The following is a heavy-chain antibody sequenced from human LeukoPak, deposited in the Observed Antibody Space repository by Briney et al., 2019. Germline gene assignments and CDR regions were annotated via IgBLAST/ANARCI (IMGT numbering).Heavy chain of an antibody. Sequence: GGSLRLSCAASGFTFSDHYMDWVRQAPGKGLEWVGRTRNKAKSYTTEYAASVKGRFTISRDDSKNSLYLQMNSLKTEDTAVYSCARGSDTRGYYYPNYWGQGTLVTVSS. CDR1: GFTFSDHY. CDR3: ARGSDTRGYYYPNY. V-gene: IGHV3-72*01. J-gene: IGHJ4*02. D-gene: IGHD3-22*01. CDR2: TRNKAKSYTT.